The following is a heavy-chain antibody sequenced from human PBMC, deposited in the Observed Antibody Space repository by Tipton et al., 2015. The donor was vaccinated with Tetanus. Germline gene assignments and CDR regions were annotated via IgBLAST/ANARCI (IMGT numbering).Heavy chain of an antibody. D-gene: IGHD6-19*01. CDR1: GGSFSNYY. J-gene: IGHJ3*02. V-gene: IGHV4-59*01. Sequence: TLSLTCAVYGGSFSNYYLTWIRIRQPPGQGLEWIGFVHYSGRTNYSPSLRSRVSLSVDTSKNQFSLNLSSVTAADTAVYYCARIGWPQQYKPAFDIWGQGTVVTVSS. CDR3: ARIGWPQQYKPAFDI. CDR2: VHYSGRT.